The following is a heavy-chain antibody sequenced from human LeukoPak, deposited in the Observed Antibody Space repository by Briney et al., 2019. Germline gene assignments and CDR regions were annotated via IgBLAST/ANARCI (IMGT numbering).Heavy chain of an antibody. J-gene: IGHJ3*02. CDR2: TYYRSKWYN. CDR1: GDSVSSNSAA. D-gene: IGHD3-3*01. V-gene: IGHV6-1*01. Sequence: SQTLSLTCAISGDSVSSNSAAWNWIRQSPSRGLEWLGRTYYRSKWYNDYAVSVKSRITITPDTSKNQFSLQLNSVTPEDTAVYYCTRVPYCELQADAFDIWGQGTMVTVSS. CDR3: TRVPYCELQADAFDI.